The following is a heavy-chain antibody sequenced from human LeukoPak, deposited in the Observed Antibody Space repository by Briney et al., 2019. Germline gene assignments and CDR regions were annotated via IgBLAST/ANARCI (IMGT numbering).Heavy chain of an antibody. V-gene: IGHV3-48*03. CDR1: GFSFSSYE. D-gene: IGHD3-10*01. J-gene: IGHJ4*02. CDR2: ISTSGSTM. CDR3: ARDGEYTGNDLDY. Sequence: PGGSLRLSCVASGFSFSSYEMNWVRQAPGKGLEWVSFISTSGSTMYYADSVKGRFTISRDNAKNSLWLQMNSLRAEDTAVYYYARDGEYTGNDLDYWGQGTLVTVSS.